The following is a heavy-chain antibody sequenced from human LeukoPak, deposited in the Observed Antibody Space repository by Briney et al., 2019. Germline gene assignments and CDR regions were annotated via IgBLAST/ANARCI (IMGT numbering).Heavy chain of an antibody. V-gene: IGHV1-2*07. CDR2: INPKNGGA. D-gene: IGHD3-16*01. Sequence: ASVKVSCKTSGYTFIGYYMHWVRQAPGQGLEWMGWINPKNGGANYAPSFQGRVTRTRDRSISTVYMELTRLTSDDTAVFYCARASFWESPINWFDPWGQGTLVTVSS. J-gene: IGHJ5*02. CDR3: ARASFWESPINWFDP. CDR1: GYTFIGYY.